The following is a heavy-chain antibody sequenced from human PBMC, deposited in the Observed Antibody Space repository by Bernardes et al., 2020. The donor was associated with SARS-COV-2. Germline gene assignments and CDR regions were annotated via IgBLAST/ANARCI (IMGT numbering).Heavy chain of an antibody. CDR2: ISGSGTDK. V-gene: IGHV3-11*01. CDR1: GFTFSDYY. J-gene: IGHJ4*02. CDR3: ARGRIGYCTSSRCYMHVDY. Sequence: GGSLRLSCAASGFTFSDYYMTWIRQVPGKGLEWVSDISGSGTDKYYADSVKGRFTISRDNPKNALFLQMNSLRVGDTAVYYCARGRIGYCTSSRCYMHVDYWGQGTLVTVSS. D-gene: IGHD2-2*02.